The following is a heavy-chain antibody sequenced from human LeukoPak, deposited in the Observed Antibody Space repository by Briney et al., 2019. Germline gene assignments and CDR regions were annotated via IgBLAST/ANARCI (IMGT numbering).Heavy chain of an antibody. D-gene: IGHD6-19*01. CDR1: GGSISSGSYY. CDR2: IYYSGST. Sequence: LETLSLTCTVSGGSISSGSYYWSWIRQPPGNGLEWIGYIYYSGSTNYNPSLKSRVTVSVDTSKNQFSLKLSSVTAADTAVYYCASSRGIAVVDYWGQGTLVTVSS. V-gene: IGHV4-61*01. CDR3: ASSRGIAVVDY. J-gene: IGHJ4*02.